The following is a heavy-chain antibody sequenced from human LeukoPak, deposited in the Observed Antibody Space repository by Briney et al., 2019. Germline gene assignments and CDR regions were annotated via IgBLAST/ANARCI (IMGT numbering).Heavy chain of an antibody. V-gene: IGHV3-23*01. J-gene: IGHJ4*02. CDR1: GFTFSSYA. CDR3: AKDDGGYSSSSAGFDY. D-gene: IGHD6-6*01. Sequence: EGSLRLSCAASGFTFSSYAMSWVRQAPGKGLEWVSAISGSGGSTYYADSVKGRFTISRDNSKNTLYLQMNSLRAEDTAVYYCAKDDGGYSSSSAGFDYWGQGTLVTVSS. CDR2: ISGSGGST.